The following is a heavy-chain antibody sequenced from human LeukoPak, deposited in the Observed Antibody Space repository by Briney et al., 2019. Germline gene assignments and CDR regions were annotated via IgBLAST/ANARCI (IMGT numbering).Heavy chain of an antibody. CDR3: ARHKKLGQFDY. V-gene: IGHV4-59*08. D-gene: IGHD3-10*01. J-gene: IGHJ4*02. CDR1: GGSISSYY. Sequence: SETLSLTCTVSGGSISSYYWSWIRQPPGKGLEWIGYVYYSGSANYNPSLKSRVTISVDTSKNQFSLKLSSVTAADTAVYYCARHKKLGQFDYWGQGTLVTVSS. CDR2: VYYSGSA.